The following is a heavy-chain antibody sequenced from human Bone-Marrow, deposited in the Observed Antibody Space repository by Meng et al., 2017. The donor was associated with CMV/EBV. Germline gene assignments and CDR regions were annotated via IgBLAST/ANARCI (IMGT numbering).Heavy chain of an antibody. J-gene: IGHJ4*02. CDR1: GYTFSDYK. Sequence: ASVKVSCKTSGYTFSDYKMFWVRQAPGQGLEWMGWINPNTGDTYNAPKFQGRVTMTRDTSISTVYMEMSSLTYDDTAVYSCARSLFGSGSLFGYWGQGTLVT. CDR2: INPNTGDT. V-gene: IGHV1-2*02. D-gene: IGHD3-10*01. CDR3: ARSLFGSGSLFGY.